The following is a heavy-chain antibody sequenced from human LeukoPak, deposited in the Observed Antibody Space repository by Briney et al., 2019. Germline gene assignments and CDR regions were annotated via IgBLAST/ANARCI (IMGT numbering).Heavy chain of an antibody. V-gene: IGHV3-30*04. CDR2: ISYDGSNK. Sequence: GGSLRLSCAASGFTFSSYAMHWVRQAPGKGLEWVAVISYDGSNKYYADSVKGRFTISRDNSKNTLYLQMNSLRAEDTAVYYCAKDNLAMVRGTKRSYYYMDVWGKGTTVTVSS. CDR1: GFTFSSYA. CDR3: AKDNLAMVRGTKRSYYYMDV. D-gene: IGHD3-10*01. J-gene: IGHJ6*03.